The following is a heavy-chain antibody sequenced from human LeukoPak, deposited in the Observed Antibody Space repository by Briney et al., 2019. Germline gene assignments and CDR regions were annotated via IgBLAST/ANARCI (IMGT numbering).Heavy chain of an antibody. CDR2: ISYDESNK. J-gene: IGHJ4*02. CDR1: GFTFSSYG. D-gene: IGHD3-22*01. Sequence: PGGSLRLSCAASGFTFSSYGMHWVRQAPGKGLEWVAVISYDESNKYFADSVKGRFTISRDNSKNTLYVQVNSLGTEDTAAYYCAKGSYYDSSGSFYFDYWGQGTLVTVSS. CDR3: AKGSYYDSSGSFYFDY. V-gene: IGHV3-30*18.